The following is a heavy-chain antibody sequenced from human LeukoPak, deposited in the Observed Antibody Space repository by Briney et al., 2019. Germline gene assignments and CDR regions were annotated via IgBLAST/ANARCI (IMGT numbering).Heavy chain of an antibody. V-gene: IGHV3-21*01. D-gene: IGHD6-13*01. J-gene: IGHJ4*02. Sequence: GGSLRLSCAASGFTFSSYSMNWVRQAPGKGLEWVSSISSSSSYIYYADSVKGRFTISRDNAKNSLYLQMNSLRAEDTAVYYCARGLAAAGKGLLDYWGQGTLVTVSS. CDR3: ARGLAAAGKGLLDY. CDR1: GFTFSSYS. CDR2: ISSSSSYI.